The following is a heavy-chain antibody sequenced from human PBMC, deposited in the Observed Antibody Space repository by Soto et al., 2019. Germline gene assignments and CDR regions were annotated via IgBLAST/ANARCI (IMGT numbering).Heavy chain of an antibody. CDR3: ARVLDDYSDPGSGMDV. J-gene: IGHJ6*04. V-gene: IGHV1-18*01. Sequence: QVQLVQSGAEVKKPGASVKVSCKASGYTFTSYGISWVRQASGQGLEWMGWISAYNGNTNYAQKLQGRVTMTTDTSTNTGYLELRSLRSDDTAMYYCARVLDDYSDPGSGMDVWGKGNTVTVSS. CDR2: ISAYNGNT. D-gene: IGHD4-17*01. CDR1: GYTFTSYG.